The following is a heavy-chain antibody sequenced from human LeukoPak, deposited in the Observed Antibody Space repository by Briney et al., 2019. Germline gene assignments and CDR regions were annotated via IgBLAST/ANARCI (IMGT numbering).Heavy chain of an antibody. V-gene: IGHV3-30-3*01. CDR3: ARGGPIIDDAFDI. J-gene: IGHJ3*02. Sequence: GGSLRLSCAASGLTFSSYAMHWVRQAPGKGLEWVAVISSDGTIKYYADSVKGRFTISRDNSKNTLYLQMNSLRAEDTAVYYCARGGPIIDDAFDIWGQGTMVTVSS. D-gene: IGHD3-10*01. CDR2: ISSDGTIK. CDR1: GLTFSSYA.